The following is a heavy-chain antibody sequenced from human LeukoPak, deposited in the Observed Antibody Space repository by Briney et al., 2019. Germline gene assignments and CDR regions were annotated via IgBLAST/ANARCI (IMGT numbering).Heavy chain of an antibody. D-gene: IGHD5-18*01. J-gene: IGHJ4*02. Sequence: GGSLRLSCAASGFAFSTNWMHWVRQAPGKGLVWVSHVSTDARTITYADFVKGRFTISRDNAKNTLYLQMNSLRAEDTALYYCVRGQATAWGLDYWGQGTLVTVSS. V-gene: IGHV3-74*01. CDR2: VSTDARTI. CDR3: VRGQATAWGLDY. CDR1: GFAFSTNW.